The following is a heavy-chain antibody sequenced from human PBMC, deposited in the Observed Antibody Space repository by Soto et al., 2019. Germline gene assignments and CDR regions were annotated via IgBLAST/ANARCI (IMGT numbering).Heavy chain of an antibody. CDR1: GFTFSSYS. CDR2: ISSSSSYI. V-gene: IGHV3-21*01. J-gene: IGHJ6*02. D-gene: IGHD5-12*01. CDR3: ARDKSSGYDSYGMDV. Sequence: GGSLRLSCAASGFTFSSYSMNWVRQAPGKGLEWVSSISSSSSYIYYADSVKGRFTISRDNAKNSLYLQMNSLRAEDTAVYYCARDKSSGYDSYGMDVWGQGTTVTVSS.